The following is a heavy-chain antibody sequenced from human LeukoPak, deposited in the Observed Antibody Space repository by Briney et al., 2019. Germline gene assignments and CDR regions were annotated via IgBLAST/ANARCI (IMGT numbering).Heavy chain of an antibody. CDR3: ASYRGSGYYQYFDY. D-gene: IGHD3-3*01. CDR2: IYYSGST. CDR1: GGSLSSYY. J-gene: IGHJ4*02. Sequence: SETLSLTCTVSGGSLSSYYWSWIRQPPGKGLEWIGYIYYSGSTNYNPSLKSRVTISVDTSKNQFSLKLSSVTAADTAVYYCASYRGSGYYQYFDYWGQGTLVTVSS. V-gene: IGHV4-59*01.